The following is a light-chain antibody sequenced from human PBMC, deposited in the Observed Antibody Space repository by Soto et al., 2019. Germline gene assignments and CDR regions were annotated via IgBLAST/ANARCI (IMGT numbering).Light chain of an antibody. CDR3: QQYKNWPL. CDR2: GAS. Sequence: EIVMTQSPGTLSVSPGERATLSFRASQSVNNNLAWYQQRPGQAPRLLIFGASIRATGIPARFSGSGSGTEFTLTISSLQSEDFAVYYCQQYKNWPLFGQGTRLEI. CDR1: QSVNNN. V-gene: IGKV3-15*01. J-gene: IGKJ5*01.